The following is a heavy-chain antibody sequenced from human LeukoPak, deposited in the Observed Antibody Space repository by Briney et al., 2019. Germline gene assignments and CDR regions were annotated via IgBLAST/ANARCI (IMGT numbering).Heavy chain of an antibody. D-gene: IGHD3-3*01. CDR1: GGSISSGSYY. CDR3: ARGNRRFLEWLLLTSRSEGFDP. J-gene: IGHJ5*02. CDR2: IYTSGST. V-gene: IGHV4-61*02. Sequence: PSETLSLTCTVSGGSISSGSYYWSWIRQPAGKGLEWIGRIYTSGSTNYNPSLKSRVTISVDTSKNQFSLKLSSVTAADTAVYYCARGNRRFLEWLLLTSRSEGFDPWGQGTLVTVSS.